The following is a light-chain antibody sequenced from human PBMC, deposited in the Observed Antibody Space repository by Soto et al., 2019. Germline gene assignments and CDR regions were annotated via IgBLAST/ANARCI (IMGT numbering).Light chain of an antibody. Sequence: DIQMTQSPSSLSASVGDRVTITCRASESISRLLNWYQQKPGKAPNLLIYAASSLQNGVPSRFSGSGSGTDFTLTISNLQPEDFATYYCQQSYSTLSITFGQGTRLEIK. V-gene: IGKV1-39*01. J-gene: IGKJ5*01. CDR3: QQSYSTLSIT. CDR2: AAS. CDR1: ESISRL.